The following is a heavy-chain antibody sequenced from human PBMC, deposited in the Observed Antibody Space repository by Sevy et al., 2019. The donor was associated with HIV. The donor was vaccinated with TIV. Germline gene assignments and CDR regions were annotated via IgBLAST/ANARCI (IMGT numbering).Heavy chain of an antibody. Sequence: GGSLRLSCAASGFTFGSYVMHWVRQAPGKGLEWVALIWDDGSHKYYADSVKGRFTISRDNSKNMLYLQMNSLRPEDTAVYYCARDLVGAISDWGQGTLVTVSS. V-gene: IGHV3-30*04. CDR3: ARDLVGAISD. CDR1: GFTFGSYV. J-gene: IGHJ4*02. CDR2: IWDDGSHK. D-gene: IGHD1-26*01.